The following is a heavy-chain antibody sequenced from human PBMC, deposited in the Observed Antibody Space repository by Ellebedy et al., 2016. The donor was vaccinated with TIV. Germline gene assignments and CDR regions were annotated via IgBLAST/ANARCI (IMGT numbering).Heavy chain of an antibody. Sequence: LRLSXTVSGGSISSSSYYWSWIRQHPGKGLEWIGYIYYSGSTYYNPSLKSRVTISVDTSKNQFSLKLSSVTAADTAVYYCARDRAAAGTGFYGMDVWGQGTTVTVSS. CDR3: ARDRAAAGTGFYGMDV. V-gene: IGHV4-31*03. CDR1: GGSISSSSYY. D-gene: IGHD6-13*01. CDR2: IYYSGST. J-gene: IGHJ6*02.